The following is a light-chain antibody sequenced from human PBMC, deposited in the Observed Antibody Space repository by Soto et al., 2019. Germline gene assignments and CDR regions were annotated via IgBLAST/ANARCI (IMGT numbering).Light chain of an antibody. Sequence: DIQMTQSPSSVSASVGDRVTITCRASHVISSWLAWYQQKPGKAPKLLIYAASRLQSGVPSRFSGSESGADFSLTISSLQPEDVATYYCRQTNDFPYTFGQGTKLEIK. CDR3: RQTNDFPYT. CDR1: HVISSW. V-gene: IGKV1-12*01. J-gene: IGKJ2*01. CDR2: AAS.